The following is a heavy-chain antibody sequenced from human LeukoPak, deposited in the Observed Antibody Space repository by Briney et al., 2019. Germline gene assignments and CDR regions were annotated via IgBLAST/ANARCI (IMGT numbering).Heavy chain of an antibody. CDR1: GGTFSSYA. V-gene: IGHV1-69*13. D-gene: IGHD3-10*01. CDR3: ARAGEFFYYGSGREGYYFDY. J-gene: IGHJ4*02. Sequence: SVKVSCKASGGTFSSYAISWVRQAPGQGLEWMGGIIPIFGTANYAQKFQGRVTITADESTSTAYMELSSLRSEDTAVYYCARAGEFFYYGSGREGYYFDYWGQGTLVTVSS. CDR2: IIPIFGTA.